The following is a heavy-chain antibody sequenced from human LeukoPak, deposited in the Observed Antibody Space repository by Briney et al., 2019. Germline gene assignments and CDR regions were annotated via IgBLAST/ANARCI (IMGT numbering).Heavy chain of an antibody. Sequence: GFTXSSYAMSWVRQAPGKGLEWVSAISGSGGSTYYADSVKGRFTISRDNSKNTLYLQMNSLRAEDTAVYYXXXXXXXXXXXTFXXWGQGTLVTVSS. V-gene: IGHV3-23*01. J-gene: IGHJ4*02. CDR3: XXXXXXXXXXTFXX. CDR2: ISGSGGST. CDR1: GFTXSSYA.